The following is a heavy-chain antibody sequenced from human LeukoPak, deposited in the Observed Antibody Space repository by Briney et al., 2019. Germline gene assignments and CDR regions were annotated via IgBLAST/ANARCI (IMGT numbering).Heavy chain of an antibody. J-gene: IGHJ3*02. CDR3: ARREWARWXWLXXXXRXAXDI. CDR1: GGSFSGYY. D-gene: IGHD5-12*01. CDR2: INHSGST. V-gene: IGHV4-34*01. Sequence: SETLSLTCAVYGGSFSGYYWSWIRQPPGKGLEWIGEINHSGSTNYNPSLKIRVTISVDTFKNQFSLKLSSVTAADTAVYYCARREWARWXWLXXXXRXAXDIWGXGTMVTV.